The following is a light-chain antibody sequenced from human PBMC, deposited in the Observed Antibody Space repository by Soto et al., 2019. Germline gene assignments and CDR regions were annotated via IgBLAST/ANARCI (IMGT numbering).Light chain of an antibody. CDR2: DAS. Sequence: DIVLTQSACTLSSSPGKRATLSCRASQSVSSYLAWYQQKPGRAPRLLIYDASNRATGIPARFSGSASGTDFTLTISSLEPEDFAVYYCQQRSNWPTFGQGTRLEIK. V-gene: IGKV3-11*01. CDR1: QSVSSY. CDR3: QQRSNWPT. J-gene: IGKJ5*01.